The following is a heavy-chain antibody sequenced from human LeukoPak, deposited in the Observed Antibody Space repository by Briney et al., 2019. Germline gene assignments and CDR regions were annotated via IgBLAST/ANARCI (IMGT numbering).Heavy chain of an antibody. CDR3: ARGSSGWYGIDY. CDR2: INIAGTST. CDR1: GFTFSNYW. J-gene: IGHJ4*02. Sequence: PGGSLRLSCAASGFTFSNYWMHWVRQVPGKGLVCVSRINIAGTSTSYADSVKGRFTISRDNAKNALYLQMNSLRAEDTAVYYCARGSSGWYGIDYWGQGALVNVSS. D-gene: IGHD6-19*01. V-gene: IGHV3-74*01.